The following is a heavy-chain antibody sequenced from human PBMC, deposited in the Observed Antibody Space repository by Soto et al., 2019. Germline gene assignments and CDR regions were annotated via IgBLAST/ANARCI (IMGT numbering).Heavy chain of an antibody. V-gene: IGHV3-53*04. CDR2: IYSGGNT. Sequence: EVQLVESGGGLVQPGESLRLSCAASGFTVSSNFMSWVRQAPGKGLEWVSVIYSGGNTYYADSVKGRFSISRQNSKNTLYLQMNSLRSEDTAVYYCARDRDETGKAMLQEDWGQGTLVTVSS. CDR3: ARDRDETGKAMLQED. D-gene: IGHD3-10*02. J-gene: IGHJ4*02. CDR1: GFTVSSNF.